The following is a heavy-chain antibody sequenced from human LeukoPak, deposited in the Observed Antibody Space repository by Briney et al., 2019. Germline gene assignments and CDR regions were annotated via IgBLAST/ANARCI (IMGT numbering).Heavy chain of an antibody. CDR3: ASSATPQWLPTT. V-gene: IGHV1-69*05. Sequence: SVKVSCKASGGTFSSYDISWVRQAPGQGLEWMGRIIPIFGTANYAQKFQGRVTITTDESTSTAYMELSSLRSEDTAVYYCASSATPQWLPTTWGQGTLVTVSS. D-gene: IGHD5-12*01. CDR1: GGTFSSYD. J-gene: IGHJ4*02. CDR2: IIPIFGTA.